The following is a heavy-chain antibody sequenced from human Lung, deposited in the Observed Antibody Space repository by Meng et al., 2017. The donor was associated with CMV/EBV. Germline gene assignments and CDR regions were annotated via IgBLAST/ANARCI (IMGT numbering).Heavy chain of an antibody. J-gene: IGHJ4*02. CDR3: LRSQRRPDDN. D-gene: IGHD6-25*01. CDR1: GFSFSNFW. V-gene: IGHV3-74*01. Sequence: GESXKISCAASGFSFSNFWMHWVRQAPGKGLVWVSRINSEGHSATYADSVKGRFTISRDNAKNTLYLQMNSLTAEDTAVYYCLRSQRRPDDNWGQGTRVTVSS. CDR2: INSEGHSA.